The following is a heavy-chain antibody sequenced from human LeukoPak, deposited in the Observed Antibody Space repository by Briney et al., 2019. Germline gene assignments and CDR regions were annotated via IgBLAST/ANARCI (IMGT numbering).Heavy chain of an antibody. D-gene: IGHD6-19*01. CDR3: ARAGAGTNWFDP. V-gene: IGHV1-2*02. CDR1: GYTFTGYY. J-gene: IGHJ5*02. CDR2: INPNSGGT. Sequence: ASVKVSCKASGYTFTGYYMHWVRQAPGQGLEWMGWINPNSGGTNYAQKFQGRVTMIRDTSISTAYMELSRLRSDDTAVYYCARAGAGTNWFDPWGQGTLVTVSS.